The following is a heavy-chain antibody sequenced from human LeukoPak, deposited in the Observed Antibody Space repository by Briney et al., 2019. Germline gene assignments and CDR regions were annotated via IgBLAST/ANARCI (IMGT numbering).Heavy chain of an antibody. D-gene: IGHD3-22*01. Sequence: SGGSLRLSCAASGFTFSSYAMSWVRQAPGKGLECISGFSGSGGSTYYADSVKGRFTISRDNSKNTLYLQMNSLRAEDTAVYYCAKARLVTYYYDSSGYYLPGDYYYMDVWGKGTTVTISS. CDR2: FSGSGGST. J-gene: IGHJ6*03. CDR1: GFTFSSYA. CDR3: AKARLVTYYYDSSGYYLPGDYYYMDV. V-gene: IGHV3-23*01.